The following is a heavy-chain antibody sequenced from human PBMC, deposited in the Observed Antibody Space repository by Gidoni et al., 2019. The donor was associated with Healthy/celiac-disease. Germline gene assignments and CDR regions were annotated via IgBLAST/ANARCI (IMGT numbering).Heavy chain of an antibody. D-gene: IGHD2-2*01. V-gene: IGHV4-59*01. Sequence: QVQLQESGPGLVKPSETLSLTCTVSGGSISSYYWSWIRQPPGKGLEWIGYIYYSGSTNYNPSLKSRVTISVDTSKNQFSLKLSSVTAADTAVYYCARATVTMRVDYWGQGTLVTVSS. CDR3: ARATVTMRVDY. CDR1: GGSISSYY. CDR2: IYYSGST. J-gene: IGHJ4*02.